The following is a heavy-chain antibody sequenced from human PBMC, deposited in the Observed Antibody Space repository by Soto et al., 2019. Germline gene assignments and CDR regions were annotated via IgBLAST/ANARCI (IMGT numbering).Heavy chain of an antibody. CDR2: INHSGST. CDR3: ARGPSYYDILTGYYQTQPFDY. Sequence: PSETLSLTCSVYGWSFSGYYWSWIRRPPGKGLEWIGEINHSGSTNYNPSLKSRVTISVDTSKNQFSLKLSSVTAADTAVYYCARGPSYYDILTGYYQTQPFDYWGQGTLVTVSS. J-gene: IGHJ4*02. CDR1: GWSFSGYY. V-gene: IGHV4-34*01. D-gene: IGHD3-9*01.